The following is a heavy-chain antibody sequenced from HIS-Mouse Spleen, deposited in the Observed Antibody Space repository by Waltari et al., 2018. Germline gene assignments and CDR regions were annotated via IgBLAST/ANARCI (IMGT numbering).Heavy chain of an antibody. D-gene: IGHD4-4*01. CDR3: TTDPLEGDYCNWYFDL. Sequence: EVQLVESGGGLVKPGGSLRLSCAASGFTFSNAWMSWVRQAPGKGLEWVGQIKSKTDGGTTDYAAPVKGRFTISRDDSKNTLYLQMNSLKTEDTAVYYCTTDPLEGDYCNWYFDLWGRGTLVTVSS. CDR1: GFTFSNAW. V-gene: IGHV3-15*01. J-gene: IGHJ2*01. CDR2: IKSKTDGGTT.